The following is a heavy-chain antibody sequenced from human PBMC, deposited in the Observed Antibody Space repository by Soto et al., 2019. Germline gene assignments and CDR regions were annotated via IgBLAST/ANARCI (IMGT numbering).Heavy chain of an antibody. CDR1: GFTFSDYS. CDR2: ITGSRGKT. J-gene: IGHJ4*02. CDR3: AKSLSPSYIDTLTGPDY. D-gene: IGHD3-9*01. Sequence: GGSLRLSCAASGFTFSDYSMHWVRQAPGKGLEWVSVITGSRGKTYYADSVKGRFTISRDNSKNTLYLQMNSLRAEDTAVYYCAKSLSPSYIDTLTGPDYWGQGTRVTVSS. V-gene: IGHV3-23*01.